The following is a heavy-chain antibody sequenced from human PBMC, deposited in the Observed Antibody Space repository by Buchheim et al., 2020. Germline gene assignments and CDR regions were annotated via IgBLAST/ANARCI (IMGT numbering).Heavy chain of an antibody. D-gene: IGHD1-1*01. CDR1: GYTFTTYH. V-gene: IGHV1-46*01. CDR3: VRDNTNWSFDY. CDR2: IKVGDNFA. J-gene: IGHJ4*02. Sequence: QVQLVQSGAEVEKPGASVKVSCKASGYTFTTYHMHWVRQAPGQGLEWMGIIKVGDNFATYAQKFKGRVTMTRDTSPSTLYMELTSLKSEDTAVYYCVRDNTNWSFDYWGQGTL.